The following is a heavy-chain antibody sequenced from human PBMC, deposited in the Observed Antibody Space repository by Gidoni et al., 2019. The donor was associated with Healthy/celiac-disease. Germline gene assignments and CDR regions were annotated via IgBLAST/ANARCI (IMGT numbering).Heavy chain of an antibody. J-gene: IGHJ6*02. V-gene: IGHV1-69*04. CDR2: IIPILGIA. CDR1: GGTFSSYA. CDR3: ASHNYDFWSGHPTIPNCYGMDV. Sequence: QVQLVQSGAEVKKPGSSVKVSCKASGGTFSSYAISWVRQAPGQGLEWMGRIIPILGIANYAQKFQGRVTITADKSTSTAYMELSSLRSEDTAVYYCASHNYDFWSGHPTIPNCYGMDVWGQGTTVTVSS. D-gene: IGHD3-3*01.